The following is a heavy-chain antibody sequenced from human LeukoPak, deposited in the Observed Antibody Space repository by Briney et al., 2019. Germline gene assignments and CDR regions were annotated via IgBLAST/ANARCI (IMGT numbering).Heavy chain of an antibody. Sequence: PGGTLRLSCAASGFTFSSYGMHWVRQAPGKGLEWVAVISYDGSHKYYADSVKGRLTISRDDSKNTLYLQMNSLRSEDTAVYYCARYYRLDYWGQGTLVTVSS. CDR1: GFTFSSYG. J-gene: IGHJ4*02. D-gene: IGHD3-10*01. CDR3: ARYYRLDY. V-gene: IGHV3-30*03. CDR2: ISYDGSHK.